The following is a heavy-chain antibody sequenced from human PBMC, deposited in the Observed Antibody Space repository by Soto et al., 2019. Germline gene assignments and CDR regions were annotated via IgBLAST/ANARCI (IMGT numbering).Heavy chain of an antibody. D-gene: IGHD2-2*01. CDR3: ARGGAVVVPGAVDRHNWFDP. J-gene: IGHJ5*02. Sequence: QVQLVQSGAEVKKPGSSVKVSCEASGGTFSSYSFSWVRQAPGQGLEWMGRVIPILGMANYAQKFQGRVPITADKSTSTVYMELSRLRSEDTAVYYCARGGAVVVPGAVDRHNWFDPWGQGTLVTVSS. V-gene: IGHV1-69*02. CDR2: VIPILGMA. CDR1: GGTFSSYS.